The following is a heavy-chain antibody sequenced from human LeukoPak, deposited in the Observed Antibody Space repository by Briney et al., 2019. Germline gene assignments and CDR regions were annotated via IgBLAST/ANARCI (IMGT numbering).Heavy chain of an antibody. J-gene: IGHJ6*03. CDR1: GFTFSSYG. D-gene: IGHD2-2*02. CDR2: IRYDGSNK. Sequence: PGGSLRLSCAASGFTFSSYGMHWVRPAPGKGLEWVAFIRYDGSNKYYADSVKGRFTMSRDNSKNTLYLKMNSLTAEDTAVYYCAKDPNCSSTSCYTRYYYYMDVWGKGTTVTVSS. V-gene: IGHV3-30*02. CDR3: AKDPNCSSTSCYTRYYYYMDV.